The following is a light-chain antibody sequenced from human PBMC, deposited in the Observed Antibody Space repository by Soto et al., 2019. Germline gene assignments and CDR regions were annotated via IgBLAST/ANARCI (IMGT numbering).Light chain of an antibody. CDR2: AAY. V-gene: IGKV1-27*01. Sequence: DIQMTQAPSSLSASVGDRVTITCRASQDISTYLAWYQQKPGKVPKLLISAAYTLQSGVPPRFSGSGSGTDFTLTISRLQPEDVATYYCQKYDNAPLTFGGGTKVEIK. CDR1: QDISTY. CDR3: QKYDNAPLT. J-gene: IGKJ4*01.